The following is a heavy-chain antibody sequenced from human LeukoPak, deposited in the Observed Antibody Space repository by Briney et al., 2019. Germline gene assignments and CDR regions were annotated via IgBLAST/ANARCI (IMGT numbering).Heavy chain of an antibody. V-gene: IGHV3-20*04. D-gene: IGHD6-19*01. CDR3: ARGAFYSSGWYENY. Sequence: PGLSLSLSRAVSGYPFDVYGMMWVPQAPGKGLEWVSGINWNDGTTNYADSVKGRFTISRDNAKNSLYLQMNSLRAEDTALYYCARGAFYSSGWYENYWGQGALVTVSS. CDR2: INWNDGTT. CDR1: GYPFDVYG. J-gene: IGHJ4*02.